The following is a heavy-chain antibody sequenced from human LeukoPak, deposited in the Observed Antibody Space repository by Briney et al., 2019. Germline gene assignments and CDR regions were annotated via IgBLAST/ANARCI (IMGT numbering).Heavy chain of an antibody. J-gene: IGHJ4*02. Sequence: GGSLRLSCAASGFTFDDYAMHWVRQAPGKGLEWVSLISGDGGSTYYADSVKGRFTIFKDNSKNSLYLQMNSLRTEDTALYYCAKGNRDHLPPYYYGSGSYYFDYWGQGTLVTVSS. V-gene: IGHV3-43*02. CDR3: AKGNRDHLPPYYYGSGSYYFDY. CDR2: ISGDGGST. CDR1: GFTFDDYA. D-gene: IGHD3-10*01.